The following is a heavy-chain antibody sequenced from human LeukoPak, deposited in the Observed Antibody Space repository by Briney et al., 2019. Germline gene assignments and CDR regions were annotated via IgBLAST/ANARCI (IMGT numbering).Heavy chain of an antibody. CDR3: ARSGHIVVDLDAFDI. D-gene: IGHD2-21*01. CDR2: IYYSGST. J-gene: IGHJ3*02. Sequence: SETLSLTCTVSGGSISSGGYYWSWIRRHPGKGLEWIGYIYYSGSTYYNPSLKSRVTISVDTSKNQFSLKLSSVTAADTAVYYCARSGHIVVDLDAFDIWGQGTMVTVSS. CDR1: GGSISSGGYY. V-gene: IGHV4-31*03.